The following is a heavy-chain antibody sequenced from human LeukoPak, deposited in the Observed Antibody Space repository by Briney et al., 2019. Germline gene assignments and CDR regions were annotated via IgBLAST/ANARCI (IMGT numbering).Heavy chain of an antibody. V-gene: IGHV1-69*05. CDR2: IIPIFGTA. J-gene: IGHJ4*02. CDR3: ARSSSGFWSPVYFDY. D-gene: IGHD3-3*01. CDR1: GGTFSSYA. Sequence: ASVKVSCKASGGTFSSYAISWVRQAPGQGLEWMGRIIPIFGTANYAQKFQGRVTITTDESKSTAYMELSSLRSEDTAVYYCARSSSGFWSPVYFDYWGQGTLVTVSS.